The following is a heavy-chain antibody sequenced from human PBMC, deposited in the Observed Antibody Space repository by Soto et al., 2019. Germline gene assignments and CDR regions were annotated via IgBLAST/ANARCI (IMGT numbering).Heavy chain of an antibody. CDR2: INPATGAA. CDR1: GYPVTAYY. CDR3: ARGGGVGVAGSAAFDM. D-gene: IGHD3-3*01. V-gene: IGHV1-2*02. J-gene: IGHJ3*02. Sequence: QLHLVQSGAVVKKPGASVTVSCSASGYPVTAYYMHWVRQAPGRGLEWMGGINPATGAAKYTQTFQGRVTMTRETSTSTVFMELRGLTSEDTAVFYCARGGGVGVAGSAAFDMWGQGTVVTVSS.